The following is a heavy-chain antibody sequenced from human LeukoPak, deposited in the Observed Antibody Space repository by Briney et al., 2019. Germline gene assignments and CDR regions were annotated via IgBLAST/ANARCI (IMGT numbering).Heavy chain of an antibody. D-gene: IGHD2-15*01. CDR3: ARAGYCSGGSCVLSWFDP. V-gene: IGHV3-48*01. Sequence: PGGSLRLSCAASGFTFSSYSMNWVRQAPGKGLEWVSYISSSSSTIYYADSVKGRFTISRDNAKNSLYLQINSLRAEDTAVYYCARAGYCSGGSCVLSWFDPWGQGTLVTVSS. J-gene: IGHJ5*02. CDR2: ISSSSSTI. CDR1: GFTFSSYS.